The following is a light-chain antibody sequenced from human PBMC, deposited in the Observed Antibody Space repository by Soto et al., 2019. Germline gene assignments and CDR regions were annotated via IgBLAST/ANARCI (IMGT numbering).Light chain of an antibody. V-gene: IGKV3-15*01. CDR2: GAS. CDR1: QSVSSN. CDR3: QQYNDWPPLT. Sequence: EIVMTQSPATLSVSPGERATLSCRASQSVSSNLAWYQQKPGQAPRLLIYGASTRATGIPARFSGSGSGTEFTLTISSLQSEDFAVYYCQQYNDWPPLTFGGGTKVDFK. J-gene: IGKJ4*01.